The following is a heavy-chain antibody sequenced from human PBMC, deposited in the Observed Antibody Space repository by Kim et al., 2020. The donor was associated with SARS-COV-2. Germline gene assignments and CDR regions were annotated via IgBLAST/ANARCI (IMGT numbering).Heavy chain of an antibody. CDR3: ARRGGYYDSSGYSDY. D-gene: IGHD3-22*01. CDR1: GFTFSSYG. V-gene: IGHV3-33*08. CDR2: IWYDGSNK. Sequence: GGSLRLSCAASGFTFSSYGMHWVRQAPGKGLEWVAVIWYDGSNKYYADSVKGRFTISRDNSKNTLYLQMNSLRAEDTAVYYCARRGGYYDSSGYSDYWGQGTLVTVSS. J-gene: IGHJ4*02.